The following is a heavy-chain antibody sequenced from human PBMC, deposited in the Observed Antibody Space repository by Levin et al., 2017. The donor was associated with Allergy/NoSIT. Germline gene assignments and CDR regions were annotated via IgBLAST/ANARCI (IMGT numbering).Heavy chain of an antibody. J-gene: IGHJ4*02. CDR2: IYYSGST. CDR1: GGSISSSSYY. D-gene: IGHD3-10*01. V-gene: IGHV4-39*01. Sequence: PGGSLRLSCTVSGGSISSSSYYWGWIRQPPGKGLEWIGSIYYSGSTYYNPSLKSRVTISVDTSKNQFSLKLSSVTAADTAVYYCARLSCGSGSYYRGYFDYWGQGTLVTVSS. CDR3: ARLSCGSGSYYRGYFDY.